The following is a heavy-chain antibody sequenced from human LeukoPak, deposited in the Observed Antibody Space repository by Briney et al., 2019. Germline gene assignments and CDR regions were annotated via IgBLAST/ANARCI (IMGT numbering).Heavy chain of an antibody. CDR3: ARGYYDILTGSRPEYFQH. J-gene: IGHJ1*01. CDR1: GFTLSSYA. D-gene: IGHD3-9*01. Sequence: GGSLRLSCSASGFTLSSYAMHWVRQAPGKGLEYVSAISSNGGSTYYADSVKGRFTISRDNSKNTLYLQMSSLRAEDTAVYYCARGYYDILTGSRPEYFQHWGQGTLVTVSS. V-gene: IGHV3-64D*09. CDR2: ISSNGGST.